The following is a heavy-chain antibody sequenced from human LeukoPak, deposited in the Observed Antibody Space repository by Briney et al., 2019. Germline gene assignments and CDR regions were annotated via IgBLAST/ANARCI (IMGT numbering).Heavy chain of an antibody. CDR2: ISGSGGST. D-gene: IGHD3-10*01. Sequence: QPGGSLRLSCAASGFTFSSYAMSGVRQAPGKGLEGVSAISGSGGSTYYADSVKGRFTISRDNSKNKLYLQMNSLRAEDTAVYYCAKDVSGSGSPSSFDYWGQGNLVTVSS. CDR1: GFTFSSYA. CDR3: AKDVSGSGSPSSFDY. J-gene: IGHJ4*02. V-gene: IGHV3-23*01.